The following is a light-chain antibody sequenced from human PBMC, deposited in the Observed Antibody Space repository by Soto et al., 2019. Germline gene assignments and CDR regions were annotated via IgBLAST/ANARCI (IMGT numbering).Light chain of an antibody. CDR2: GAS. CDR1: QSVSSK. Sequence: EIVLTQSPGTLSLSPGERATLSCRASQSVSSKLAWYQQKPGQAPRLLIYGASTRATGIPARFSGSGSGTEFTLTISSLEPEDFAVYYCQQRSNWPPITFGQGTRLEIK. CDR3: QQRSNWPPIT. J-gene: IGKJ5*01. V-gene: IGKV3-11*01.